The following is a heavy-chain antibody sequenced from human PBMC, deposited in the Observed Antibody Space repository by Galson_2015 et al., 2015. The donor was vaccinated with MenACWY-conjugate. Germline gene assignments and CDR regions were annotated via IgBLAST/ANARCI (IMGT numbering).Heavy chain of an antibody. D-gene: IGHD5-18*01. CDR2: ISSSSSTI. CDR3: ARASDPLRGYSYGPDYI. CDR1: GFTFSSYS. J-gene: IGHJ4*02. V-gene: IGHV3-48*01. Sequence: SLRLSCAASGFTFSSYSMNWVRQAPGKGLEWVSYISSSSSTIYYADSVKGRFTISRDNAKNSLYLQMNSLRAEDTAVYYCARASDPLRGYSYGPDYIWGQGTLVTVSS.